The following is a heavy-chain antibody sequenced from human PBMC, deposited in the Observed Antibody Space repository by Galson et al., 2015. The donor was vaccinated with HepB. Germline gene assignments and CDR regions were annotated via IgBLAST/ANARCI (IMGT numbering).Heavy chain of an antibody. V-gene: IGHV3-30*04. CDR1: GFTFSSYA. Sequence: SLRLSCAASGFTFSSYAMHWVRQAPGKGLEWVAVISYDGSNKYYADSVKGRFTISRDNSKNTLYLQMNSLRAEDTAVYYCARGRTGFDAFDIWGQGTMVTVSS. J-gene: IGHJ3*02. CDR3: ARGRTGFDAFDI. D-gene: IGHD7-27*01. CDR2: ISYDGSNK.